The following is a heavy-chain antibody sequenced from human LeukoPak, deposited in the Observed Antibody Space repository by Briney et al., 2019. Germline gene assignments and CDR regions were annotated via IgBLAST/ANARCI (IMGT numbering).Heavy chain of an antibody. J-gene: IGHJ4*02. CDR2: ISSSSTI. CDR3: ARDSRTIFGVLTS. Sequence: PGGSLRLSCAASGFTFSSYSMNWVRQAPGKGLEWVSYISSSSTIYYADSVKGRFTIFRDNAKNSLYLQMNSLRAEDTAVYYCARDSRTIFGVLTSWGQGTLVTVSS. V-gene: IGHV3-48*01. D-gene: IGHD3-3*01. CDR1: GFTFSSYS.